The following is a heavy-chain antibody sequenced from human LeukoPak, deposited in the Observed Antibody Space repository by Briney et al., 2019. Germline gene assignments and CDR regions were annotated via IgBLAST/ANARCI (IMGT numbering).Heavy chain of an antibody. CDR3: ARGPTMDTTMVDAFDI. D-gene: IGHD5-18*01. CDR1: GFTVSNNY. V-gene: IGHV3-53*04. CDR2: IYSGGST. Sequence: PGGSLRLSCAASGFTVSNNYVSWVRQAPGKGLEWVSVIYSGGSTYYADSVKGRFAISRHNSKNTLYLRMNSLRAEDTAVYYCARGPTMDTTMVDAFDIWGQGTMVTVSS. J-gene: IGHJ3*02.